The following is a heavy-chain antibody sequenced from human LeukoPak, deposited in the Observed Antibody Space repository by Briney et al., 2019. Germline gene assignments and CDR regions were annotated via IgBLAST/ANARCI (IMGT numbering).Heavy chain of an antibody. V-gene: IGHV4-59*01. D-gene: IGHD3-22*01. CDR2: IYYSGST. CDR1: GGSISSYY. Sequence: PSETLSLTCTVSGGSISSYYWSWIRQPPGKGLEWIGYIYYSGSTNYNPSLKSRVTISVDTSKNQFSLELRSVTAADTAVYYCARAGDRSGYFYYFDSWGQGTLVTVSS. CDR3: ARAGDRSGYFYYFDS. J-gene: IGHJ4*02.